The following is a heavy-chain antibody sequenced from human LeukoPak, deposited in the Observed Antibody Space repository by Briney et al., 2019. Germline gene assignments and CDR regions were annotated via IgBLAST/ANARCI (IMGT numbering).Heavy chain of an antibody. Sequence: PSETLSLTCTVSGGSISSGDYYWGWIRQPPGKGLEWIGYIYYSGSTYYNPSLKSRVTISVDTSKNQSSLKLSSVTAADTAVYYCAREARESYDSSGSIDYWGQGTLVTVSS. CDR2: IYYSGST. J-gene: IGHJ4*02. CDR1: GGSISSGDYY. V-gene: IGHV4-30-4*01. D-gene: IGHD3-22*01. CDR3: AREARESYDSSGSIDY.